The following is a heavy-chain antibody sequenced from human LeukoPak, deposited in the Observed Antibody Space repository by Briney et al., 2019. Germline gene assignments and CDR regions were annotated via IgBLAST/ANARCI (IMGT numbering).Heavy chain of an antibody. V-gene: IGHV4-38-2*02. CDR3: VRVDASRLDY. Sequence: SETLSLTCTVSDYSIDHGYFWGWVRQPPGKGLDWIGSIYHTGSTYYNPSLKSRVTISVDTSKNQFSLRLNSVTAADTAVYFCVRVDASRLDYWGQGTPVTVSS. J-gene: IGHJ4*02. CDR1: DYSIDHGYF. D-gene: IGHD6-13*01. CDR2: IYHTGST.